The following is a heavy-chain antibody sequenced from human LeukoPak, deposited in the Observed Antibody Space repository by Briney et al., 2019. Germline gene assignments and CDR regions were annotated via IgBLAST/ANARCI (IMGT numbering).Heavy chain of an antibody. V-gene: IGHV1-69*13. CDR3: ARGIVVVPAAILYYYGMDV. CDR1: GGTFSSYA. Sequence: ASVKVSCKASGGTFSSYAISWVRQAPGQGLEWMGGIIPTFGTANYAQKFQGRVTITADESTSTAYMELSSLRSEDTAVYYCARGIVVVPAAILYYYGMDVWGQGTTVTVSS. D-gene: IGHD2-2*01. J-gene: IGHJ6*02. CDR2: IIPTFGTA.